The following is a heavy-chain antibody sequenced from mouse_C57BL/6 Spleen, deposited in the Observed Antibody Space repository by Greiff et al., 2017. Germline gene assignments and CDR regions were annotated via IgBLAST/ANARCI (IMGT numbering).Heavy chain of an antibody. V-gene: IGHV1-47*01. CDR3: ARRIYDYQGYYAMDY. CDR1: GYTFTTYP. J-gene: IGHJ4*01. Sequence: VQLQQSGAELVKPGASVKMSCKASGYTFTTYPIEWMKQNHGKSLEWIGNFHPYNNDTKYNEKFKGKATLTVEKSSSTVYLELSRLTSDDSAVYYCARRIYDYQGYYAMDYWGQGTSVTVSS. CDR2: FHPYNNDT. D-gene: IGHD2-4*01.